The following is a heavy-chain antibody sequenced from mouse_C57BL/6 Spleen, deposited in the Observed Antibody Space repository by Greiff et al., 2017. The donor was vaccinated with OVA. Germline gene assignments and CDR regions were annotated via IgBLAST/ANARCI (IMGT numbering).Heavy chain of an antibody. J-gene: IGHJ3*01. CDR2: IHPNSGST. CDR1: GYTFTSYW. D-gene: IGHD2-1*01. CDR3: ARDYYGNFAWFAY. Sequence: QVHVKQPGAELVKPGASVKLSCKASGYTFTSYWMHWVKQRPGQGLEWIGMIHPNSGSTNYNEKFKSKATLTVDKSSSTAYMQLSSLTSEDSAVYYCARDYYGNFAWFAYWGQGTLVTVSA. V-gene: IGHV1-64*01.